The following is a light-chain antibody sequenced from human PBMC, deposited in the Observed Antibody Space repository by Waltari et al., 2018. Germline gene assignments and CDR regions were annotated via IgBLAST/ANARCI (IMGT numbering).Light chain of an antibody. Sequence: DIVMTQSPLSLSVTPGEPASISCRSSQSLLQNNGHHYLDWYLQKPGQSPQVLIYLGSYRASGVPDRFSGSGSGTDFTLKINRVEAEDVGVYYCMQGRQIPLTFGPGTKVDI. CDR1: QSLLQNNGHHY. J-gene: IGKJ3*01. V-gene: IGKV2-28*01. CDR2: LGS. CDR3: MQGRQIPLT.